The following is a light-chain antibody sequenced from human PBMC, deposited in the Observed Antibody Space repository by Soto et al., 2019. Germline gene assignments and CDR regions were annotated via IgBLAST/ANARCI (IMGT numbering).Light chain of an antibody. CDR2: SAS. Sequence: EIVLTQSPGTLSLSPGERATLSCRASQSVTSNYLAWYQQKPGQTPRLLIYSASSRATGIPDRFSGSGSGTDFTLTISSLEPEDFAVYYCQQSVDSPPWTFGPGTKVEIK. V-gene: IGKV3-20*01. CDR3: QQSVDSPPWT. J-gene: IGKJ1*01. CDR1: QSVTSNY.